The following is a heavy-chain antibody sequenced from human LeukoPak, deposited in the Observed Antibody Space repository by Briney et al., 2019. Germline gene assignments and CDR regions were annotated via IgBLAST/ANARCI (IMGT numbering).Heavy chain of an antibody. CDR3: ARRESTTMVRGGVDY. D-gene: IGHD3-10*01. CDR2: ISSGSTTI. CDR1: GFTFTKYS. V-gene: IGHV3-48*01. J-gene: IGHJ4*02. Sequence: PGGSLRLSCAASGFTFTKYSMHWVRHTPGKGLEWVSYISSGSTTIYYTDSVKGRFTISRDNAKNSLYLQMNSLRAEDTAVYYCARRESTTMVRGGVDYWGQGTLVTVSS.